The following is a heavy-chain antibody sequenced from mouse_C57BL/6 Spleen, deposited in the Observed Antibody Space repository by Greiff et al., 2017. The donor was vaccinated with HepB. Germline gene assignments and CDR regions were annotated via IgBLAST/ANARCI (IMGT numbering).Heavy chain of an antibody. CDR1: GYTFTSYW. CDR3: ALYDGYPAWFAY. CDR2: IHPSDSDT. D-gene: IGHD2-3*01. V-gene: IGHV1-74*01. J-gene: IGHJ3*01. Sequence: QVQLQQPGAELVKPGASVKVSCKASGYTFTSYWMHWVKQRPGQGLEWIGRIHPSDSDTNYNQKFKGKATLTVDKSSSTAYMQLSSLTSEDSAVYYCALYDGYPAWFAYWGQGTLVTVCA.